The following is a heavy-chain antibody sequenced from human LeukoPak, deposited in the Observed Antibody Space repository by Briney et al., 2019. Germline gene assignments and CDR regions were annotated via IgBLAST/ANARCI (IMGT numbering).Heavy chain of an antibody. D-gene: IGHD6-19*01. J-gene: IGHJ4*02. CDR3: ARVVAGPIDH. CDR1: GFTFSSYA. CDR2: IEQDGSEK. V-gene: IGHV3-7*03. Sequence: GGSLRLSCAASGFTFSSYAMHWVRQAPGKGLEWVANIEQDGSEKYYVDSVKGRFTISRDNAKNSLYLQMNSLRAEDTAVYYCARVVAGPIDHWGQGTLVTVSS.